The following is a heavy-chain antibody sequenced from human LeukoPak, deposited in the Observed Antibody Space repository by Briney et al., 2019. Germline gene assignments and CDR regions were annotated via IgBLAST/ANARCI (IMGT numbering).Heavy chain of an antibody. V-gene: IGHV3-30*18. Sequence: PGGSLRLSCAASGFTFSSYGMHWVRQAPGKGLEWVAVISYDGSNKYYADSVKGRFTISRDNSKNTLYLQMNSLRAEDTAVYYCAKDVLSTITYFDYWGQGTLVTVSS. CDR3: AKDVLSTITYFDY. J-gene: IGHJ4*02. CDR1: GFTFSSYG. CDR2: ISYDGSNK. D-gene: IGHD5/OR15-5a*01.